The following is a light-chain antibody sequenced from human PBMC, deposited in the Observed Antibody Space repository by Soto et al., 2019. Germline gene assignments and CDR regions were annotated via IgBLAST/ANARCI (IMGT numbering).Light chain of an antibody. CDR1: ISVVGGYNY. J-gene: IGLJ2*01. V-gene: IGLV2-14*01. CDR2: DVS. Sequence: QSALTQPASVSGSPGQSITISCTGTISVVGGYNYVSWYQQHPGKAPKLMIYDVSHRPSGVSNRFSGSKSGNTASLTISGLQAEDEADYYCSSYTSSSTLVVFGGGTKLTVL. CDR3: SSYTSSSTLVV.